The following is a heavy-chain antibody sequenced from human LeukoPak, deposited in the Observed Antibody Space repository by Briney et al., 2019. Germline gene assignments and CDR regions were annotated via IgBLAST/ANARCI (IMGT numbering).Heavy chain of an antibody. V-gene: IGHV3-33*01. Sequence: GGSLRLSCAASGFTFSSYGMHWVRQAPGKGLEWVAVIWYDGSNKYYADSVRGRFTISRDNDKNSLYLQMNNLRAEDTAMYYCARDGGWWRFDFWGQGALVTVSS. CDR3: ARDGGWWRFDF. CDR1: GFTFSSYG. CDR2: IWYDGSNK. J-gene: IGHJ4*02. D-gene: IGHD2-8*02.